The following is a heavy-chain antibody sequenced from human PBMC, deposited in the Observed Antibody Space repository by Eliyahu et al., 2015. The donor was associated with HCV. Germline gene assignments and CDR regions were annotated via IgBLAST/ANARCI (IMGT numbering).Heavy chain of an antibody. Sequence: QVQLQESGPGLVKPSETLSLTCTVSGGSINNHYWSWVRQPPGKGLEWIGYIYYSGSTKYNPSLKSRVTMSVDTSTNQFSLNLGAVTAADTAVYYCARGSGTYDSSGYGLPDWGQGTLVTVSS. CDR2: IYYSGST. J-gene: IGHJ4*02. CDR3: ARGSGTYDSSGYGLPD. V-gene: IGHV4-59*11. CDR1: GGSINNHY. D-gene: IGHD3-22*01.